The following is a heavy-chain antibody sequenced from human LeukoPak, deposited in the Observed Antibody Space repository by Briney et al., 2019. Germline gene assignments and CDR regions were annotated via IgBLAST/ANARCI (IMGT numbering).Heavy chain of an antibody. CDR1: GGSISNYY. V-gene: IGHV4-4*07. CDR3: ARILRAYSNHLDY. CDR2: MHTSGST. D-gene: IGHD4-11*01. Sequence: SETLSLTCTVSGGSISNYYWNWIRQPAGKGLEWIGRMHTSGSTNYNPSLKSRITMSVDTSKNQFSLKLSSVTAADTAVYYCARILRAYSNHLDYWGQGTLVTVSS. J-gene: IGHJ4*02.